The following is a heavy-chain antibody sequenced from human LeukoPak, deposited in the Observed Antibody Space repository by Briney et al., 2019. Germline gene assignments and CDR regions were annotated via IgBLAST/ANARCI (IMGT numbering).Heavy chain of an antibody. Sequence: SETLSLTCTVSGGSVSSGSYYWSWIRQPPGKGLEWIGYIYYSGSTNYNPSLKSRVTISVDTSKNQFSLKLSSVTAADTAVYYCAREDPEEYSYGRIDHWGQGTLVTVSS. D-gene: IGHD5-18*01. V-gene: IGHV4-61*01. CDR3: AREDPEEYSYGRIDH. CDR2: IYYSGST. CDR1: GGSVSSGSYY. J-gene: IGHJ4*02.